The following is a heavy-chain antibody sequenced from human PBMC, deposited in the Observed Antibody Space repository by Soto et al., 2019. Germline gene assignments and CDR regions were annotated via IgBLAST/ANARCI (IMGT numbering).Heavy chain of an antibody. V-gene: IGHV1-8*01. CDR3: ARSDFWSGYTYGMDF. D-gene: IGHD3-3*01. Sequence: ASVKVSCKASGYTFTSYDINWVRQATGQGLEWMGWMNPNSGNTGYAQKFQGRVTMTRNTSISTAYMELSSLRSEDTAVYYCARSDFWSGYTYGMDFWGQGTTVTVSS. CDR1: GYTFTSYD. CDR2: MNPNSGNT. J-gene: IGHJ6*02.